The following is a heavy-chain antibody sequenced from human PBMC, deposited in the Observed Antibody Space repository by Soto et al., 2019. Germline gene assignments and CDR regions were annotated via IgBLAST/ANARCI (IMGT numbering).Heavy chain of an antibody. CDR3: LRDASISSGGYWYSRFDN. Sequence: PGGSLRLSCAASGFTFSSYAMSWVRQATGKGLEWVSAISGSGGSTYYADSVKGRFTISRDESKNSLYLHMNSLETGDTAVYYCLRDASISSGGYWYSRFDNWGQGSLVTVSS. D-gene: IGHD2-21*02. CDR2: ISGSGGST. V-gene: IGHV3-23*01. CDR1: GFTFSSYA. J-gene: IGHJ4*02.